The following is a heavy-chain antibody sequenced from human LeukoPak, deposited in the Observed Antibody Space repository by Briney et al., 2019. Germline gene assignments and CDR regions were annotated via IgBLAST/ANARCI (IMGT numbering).Heavy chain of an antibody. CDR3: ARRTVVSYYYYYYMDV. Sequence: ASVKVSCKASGYTFTSYGINWVRQATGQGLEWMGWMNPNSGNTGYAQKFQGRVTMTRNTSISTAYMELSSLRSEDTAVYYCARRTVVSYYYYYYMDVWGKGTTVTVSS. D-gene: IGHD4-23*01. V-gene: IGHV1-8*02. CDR1: GYTFTSYG. CDR2: MNPNSGNT. J-gene: IGHJ6*03.